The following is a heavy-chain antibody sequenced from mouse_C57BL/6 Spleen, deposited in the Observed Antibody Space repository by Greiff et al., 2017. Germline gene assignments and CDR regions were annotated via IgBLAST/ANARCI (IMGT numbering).Heavy chain of an antibody. CDR1: GYTFTDYN. CDR3: ARGGSYYFDY. CDR2: INPNNGGT. J-gene: IGHJ2*01. V-gene: IGHV1-22*01. Sequence: EVQVVESGPELVKPGASVKMSCKASGYTFTDYNMHWVKQSHGKSLEWIGYINPNNGGTSYNQKFKGKATLTVNKSSSTAYMELRSLTSEDSAVYYCARGGSYYFDYWGQGTTLTVSS.